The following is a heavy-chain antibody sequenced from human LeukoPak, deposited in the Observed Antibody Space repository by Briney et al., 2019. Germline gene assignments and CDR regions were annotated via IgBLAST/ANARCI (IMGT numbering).Heavy chain of an antibody. CDR2: IYPGDSDT. J-gene: IGHJ4*02. CDR3: ARRGASDGGYSYGYGY. Sequence: GESLKISCKGSGYSFTSYWIGWVRLMPGKGLEWMGIIYPGDSDTRYSPSFQGQVTISADKSISTAYLQWSSLKASDTAMYYCARRGASDGGYSYGYGYWGQGTLVTVSS. CDR1: GYSFTSYW. V-gene: IGHV5-51*01. D-gene: IGHD5-18*01.